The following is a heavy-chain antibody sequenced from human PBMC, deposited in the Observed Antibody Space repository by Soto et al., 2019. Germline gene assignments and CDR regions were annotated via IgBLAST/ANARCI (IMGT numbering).Heavy chain of an antibody. J-gene: IGHJ4*02. CDR3: AKSLYYYDSSPLDH. Sequence: GGSLRLSFAAAGFDFEDYAMPWVRQVPGKGLEWVSLTNSDGTDSYYVDSVKGRFTISRDNAKTTLYLQMDRLRPEDTALYFCAKSLYYYDSSPLDHWGQGTLVTVSS. CDR1: GFDFEDYA. D-gene: IGHD3-22*01. V-gene: IGHV3-43D*04. CDR2: TNSDGTDS.